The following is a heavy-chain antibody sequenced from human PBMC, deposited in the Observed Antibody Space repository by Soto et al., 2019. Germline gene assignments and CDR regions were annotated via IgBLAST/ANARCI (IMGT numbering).Heavy chain of an antibody. Sequence: QVQLVQSGAEVKKPGSSVKVSCKASGGTFSSYAISWVRQAPGQGLEWMGGIIPIFGTANYAQKFQGRVTITADESTSTAYIELSSLRSEDTAVYYCARDGQGPMTTVTRWFDPWGQGTLVTVSS. CDR3: ARDGQGPMTTVTRWFDP. CDR1: GGTFSSYA. J-gene: IGHJ5*02. D-gene: IGHD4-17*01. CDR2: IIPIFGTA. V-gene: IGHV1-69*01.